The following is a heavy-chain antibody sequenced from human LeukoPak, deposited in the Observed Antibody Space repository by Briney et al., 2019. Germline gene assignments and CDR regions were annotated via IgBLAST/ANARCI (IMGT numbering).Heavy chain of an antibody. CDR1: GYTFTSYD. CDR3: ARGVTPIYYYYYMDV. V-gene: IGHV1-8*01. D-gene: IGHD1-14*01. J-gene: IGHJ6*03. CDR2: MNPNSGNT. Sequence: ASVKVSCKASGYTFTSYDINWVRQATGQGLEWMGWMNPNSGNTGYAQKFQGRVTITRNTSISTAYMELSSLRSEDTAVYYCARGVTPIYYYYYMDVWGKGTTVTVSS.